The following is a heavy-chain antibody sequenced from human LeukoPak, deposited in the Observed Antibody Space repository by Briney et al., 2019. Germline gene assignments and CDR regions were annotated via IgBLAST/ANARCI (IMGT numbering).Heavy chain of an antibody. CDR1: GGSFSGYY. CDR3: ARGGYVIAVAG. CDR2: INHSGST. V-gene: IGHV4-34*01. D-gene: IGHD6-19*01. Sequence: SETLSLTCAVYGGSFSGYYWSWIRQTPGKGLEWIGEINHSGSTNYNPSLKSRVTISVDTSKNQFSLKLSSVTAADTAAYYCARGGYVIAVAGWGQGTLVTVSS. J-gene: IGHJ4*02.